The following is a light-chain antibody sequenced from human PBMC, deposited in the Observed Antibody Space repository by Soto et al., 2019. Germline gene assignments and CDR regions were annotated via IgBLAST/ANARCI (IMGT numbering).Light chain of an antibody. CDR3: QQYGTSPPLT. CDR1: QSVSNSY. CDR2: GAS. Sequence: EIVLTQSPGTLSLSPGERVTLSCRARQSVSNSYLAWYQQKPGQAPRLLIYGASSRATGIPDRFSGSGSATDFTLTISRLEPEDFAVYYCQQYGTSPPLTFGGGTKVEIK. V-gene: IGKV3-20*01. J-gene: IGKJ4*01.